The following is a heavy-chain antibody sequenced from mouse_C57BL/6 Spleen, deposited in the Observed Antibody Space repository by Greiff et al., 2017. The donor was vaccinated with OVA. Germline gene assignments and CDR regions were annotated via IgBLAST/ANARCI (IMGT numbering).Heavy chain of an antibody. D-gene: IGHD1-1*01. J-gene: IGHJ2*01. V-gene: IGHV1-42*01. CDR2: INPSTGGT. Sequence: EVKLQESGPELVKPGASVKISCKASGYSFTGYYMNWVKQSPEKSLEWIGEINPSTGGTTYNQKFKAKATLTVDKSSSTAYMQLKSLTSEDSAVYYCARFTTVVAEYYFDYWGQGTTLTVSS. CDR3: ARFTTVVAEYYFDY. CDR1: GYSFTGYY.